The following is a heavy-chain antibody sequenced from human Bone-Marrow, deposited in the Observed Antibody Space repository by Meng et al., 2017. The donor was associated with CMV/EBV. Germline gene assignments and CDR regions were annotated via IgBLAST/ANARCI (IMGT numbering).Heavy chain of an antibody. CDR2: IYHSGST. Sequence: GSLRLSCAVFGGSFSDFYWTWIRQPPGKGLEWIGSIYHSGSTYYNPSLKSRVTISVDTSKNQFSLKLSSVTAADTAVYYCARVGGIAAAGTFDYWGQGTLVTVSS. V-gene: IGHV4-34*01. CDR3: ARVGGIAAAGTFDY. CDR1: GGSFSDFY. D-gene: IGHD6-13*01. J-gene: IGHJ4*02.